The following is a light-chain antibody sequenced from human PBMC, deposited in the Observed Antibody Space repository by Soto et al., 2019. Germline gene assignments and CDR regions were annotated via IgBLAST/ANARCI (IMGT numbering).Light chain of an antibody. J-gene: IGKJ1*01. CDR2: KAS. V-gene: IGKV1-5*03. Sequence: MTQSPATLSVSPGERATLSCRASESVSRNLAWYQQEPGKAPKLLIYKASSLESGVPPRFSGSGSGTDFTLAISSLQPEDSATYYCLQDINYPWTFGQGTKVDIK. CDR3: LQDINYPWT. CDR1: ESVSRN.